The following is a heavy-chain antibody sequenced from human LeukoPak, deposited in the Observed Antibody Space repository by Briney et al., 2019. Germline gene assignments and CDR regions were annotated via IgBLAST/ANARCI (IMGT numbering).Heavy chain of an antibody. V-gene: IGHV1-69*04. Sequence: SVKVSCKASGGTFSSYAISWVRQAPGQGLEWMGRIIPILGIANYAQKFQGRVTITADKSTSTAYMELSSPRSEDTAVYYCARERDIVVVPAAVHYFDYWGQGTLVTVSS. D-gene: IGHD2-2*02. CDR2: IIPILGIA. J-gene: IGHJ4*02. CDR3: ARERDIVVVPAAVHYFDY. CDR1: GGTFSSYA.